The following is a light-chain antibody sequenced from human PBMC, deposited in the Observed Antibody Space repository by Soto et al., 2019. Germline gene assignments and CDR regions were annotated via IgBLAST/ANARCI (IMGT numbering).Light chain of an antibody. CDR2: QAS. V-gene: IGKV1-5*03. CDR3: QHYNSYPYS. Sequence: DIQMTQSPSTLSASVGERVTITCRASQTINEWLAWYQQKIGKAPNVLIYQASTLASAVPSRFSGTGSWTSFTLTISSLQPDDSATYYCQHYNSYPYSFGQGTKLEI. CDR1: QTINEW. J-gene: IGKJ2*03.